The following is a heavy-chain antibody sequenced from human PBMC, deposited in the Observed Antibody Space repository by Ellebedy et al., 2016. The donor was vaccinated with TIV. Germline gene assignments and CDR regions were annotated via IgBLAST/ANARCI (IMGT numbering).Heavy chain of an antibody. V-gene: IGHV3-7*01. CDR2: INQGGNER. CDR3: TTVGYNGYDRDN. D-gene: IGHD5-12*01. CDR1: GFTFGRYW. Sequence: GGSLRLXXAVSGFTFGRYWMSWVRQAPGKGLEWVANINQGGNERYYVDSVRGRFIISRDNAKNSVFLQVNGLRADDTAIYYCTTVGYNGYDRDNWGQGTLVTVSS. J-gene: IGHJ4*02.